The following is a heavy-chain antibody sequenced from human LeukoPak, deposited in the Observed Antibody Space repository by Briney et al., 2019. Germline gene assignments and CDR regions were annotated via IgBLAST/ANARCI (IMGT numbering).Heavy chain of an antibody. D-gene: IGHD2-15*01. CDR2: IYPGDSDT. Sequence: GESLKISCKGSGYSFTSYWIGWVRQMPGKGLECMGIIYPGDSDTRYSPSFQGQVTISADKSISTAYLQWSSLKASDTAMYYCARSQGYCSGNSCLQGDWFDPWGQGTLVTVSS. CDR1: GYSFTSYW. J-gene: IGHJ5*02. CDR3: ARSQGYCSGNSCLQGDWFDP. V-gene: IGHV5-51*01.